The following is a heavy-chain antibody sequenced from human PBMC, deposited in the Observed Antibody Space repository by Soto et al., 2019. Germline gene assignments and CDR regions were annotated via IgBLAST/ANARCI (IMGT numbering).Heavy chain of an antibody. D-gene: IGHD3-3*01. V-gene: IGHV1-3*01. CDR3: AIGVLRYDFWSGYPGPLVY. CDR2: INAGNGNT. Sequence: SSVKVSCKASGYTFTSYAMHWVRQAPGQRLEWMGWINAGNGNTKYSQKFQGRVTITRDTSASTAYMELSSLRSEDTAVYYCAIGVLRYDFWSGYPGPLVYWGQGTLVTV. J-gene: IGHJ4*02. CDR1: GYTFTSYA.